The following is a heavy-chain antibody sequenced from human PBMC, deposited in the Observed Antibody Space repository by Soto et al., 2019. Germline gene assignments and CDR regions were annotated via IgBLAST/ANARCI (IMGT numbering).Heavy chain of an antibody. CDR3: TIVVGVSEYPLSWV. V-gene: IGHV3-15*01. J-gene: IGHJ4*02. D-gene: IGHD3-3*01. CDR2: LIKESAGGTS. Sequence: VGYLRIACAAYGITVSNVWMGWVRQAPGKGLEWVARLIKESAGGTSDYAAPVKGRFSISRDDSKNTLYLQMNTLKIEDTAVYYCTIVVGVSEYPLSWVWCQGTLVTVSS. CDR1: GITVSNVW.